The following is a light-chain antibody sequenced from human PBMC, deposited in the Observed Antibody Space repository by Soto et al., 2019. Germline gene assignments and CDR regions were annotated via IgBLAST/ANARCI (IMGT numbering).Light chain of an antibody. CDR1: QSVSGY. CDR3: QQRYNWTIT. Sequence: IVLTHPPDTLSCSPGDPATLSWGASQSVSGYIGWYQQKPGQAPRILIYADSNRATGIPARFSGSGSGTDFTLNISSIQPEEFSVYYCQQRYNWTITFGQGTRLEIK. CDR2: ADS. J-gene: IGKJ5*01. V-gene: IGKV3-11*01.